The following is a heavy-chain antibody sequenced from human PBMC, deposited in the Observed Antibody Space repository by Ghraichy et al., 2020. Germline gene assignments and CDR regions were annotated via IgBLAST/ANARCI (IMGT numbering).Heavy chain of an antibody. Sequence: GGSLRLSCAASGFTFSSYGMHWVRQAPGKGLEWVAVIWYDGSNKYYADSVKGRFTISRDNSKNTLYLQMNSLRAEDTAVYYCARDQITVPPSTPHYVWGSYRYYYYYYGMDVWGQGTTVTVSS. V-gene: IGHV3-33*01. J-gene: IGHJ6*02. CDR3: ARDQITVPPSTPHYVWGSYRYYYYYYGMDV. CDR1: GFTFSSYG. CDR2: IWYDGSNK. D-gene: IGHD3-16*02.